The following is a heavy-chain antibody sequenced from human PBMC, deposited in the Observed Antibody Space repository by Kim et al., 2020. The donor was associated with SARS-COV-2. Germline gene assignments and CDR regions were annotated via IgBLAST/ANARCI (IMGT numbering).Heavy chain of an antibody. J-gene: IGHJ6*02. CDR1: GYTFTSYG. CDR2: ISAYNGNT. CDR3: ARDLSLWLGYYYYGMDV. Sequence: ASVKVSCKASGYTFTSYGISWVRQAPGQGLEWMGWISAYNGNTNYAQKLQGRVTMTTDTSTSTAYMELRRLRSDDTAVYYCARDLSLWLGYYYYGMDVWGQGTTVTVSS. V-gene: IGHV1-18*01. D-gene: IGHD5-18*01.